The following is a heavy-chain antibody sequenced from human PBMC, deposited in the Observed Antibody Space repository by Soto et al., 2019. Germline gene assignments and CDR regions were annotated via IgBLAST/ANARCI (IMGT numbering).Heavy chain of an antibody. CDR1: CGSISSYY. J-gene: IGHJ4*02. CDR3: ARAHYYGSAMDY. Sequence: SETLSLTCTVSCGSISSYYWSWIRQPPGKGLEWIGYIYYSGSTNYNPSLKSRVTISVDTSKNQFSLKLSSVTAADTAVYYCARAHYYGSAMDYWGQGTLVTVSA. D-gene: IGHD3-10*01. V-gene: IGHV4-59*01. CDR2: IYYSGST.